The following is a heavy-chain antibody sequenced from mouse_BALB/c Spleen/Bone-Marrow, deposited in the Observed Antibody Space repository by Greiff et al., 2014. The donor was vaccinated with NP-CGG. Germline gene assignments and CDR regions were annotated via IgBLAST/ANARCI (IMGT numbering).Heavy chain of an antibody. J-gene: IGHJ4*01. Sequence: VQLQQSGPELVKPGASVEMSCKASGYTFTSYVMHWVKQKPGQGLEWIGYINPYNDGTKYNEKFKGKATLTSDKSSSTAYMELSSLTSEDSAVYYCARKVWYYATDYWGQGTSVTVSS. V-gene: IGHV1-14*01. CDR1: GYTFTSYV. D-gene: IGHD2-10*02. CDR3: ARKVWYYATDY. CDR2: INPYNDGT.